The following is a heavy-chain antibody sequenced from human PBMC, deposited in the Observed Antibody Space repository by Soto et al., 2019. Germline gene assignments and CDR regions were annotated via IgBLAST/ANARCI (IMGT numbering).Heavy chain of an antibody. J-gene: IGHJ4*02. CDR1: GFSLNTRAVG. CDR2: IYWDDDK. D-gene: IGHD3-9*01. V-gene: IGHV2-5*02. CDR3: THILVLRYCEPY. Sequence: QITLKESGPTLVKPTQTLTLTCTFSGFSLNTRAVGVGWIRQPPGKALEWLALIYWDDDKRYSPSLKSRLTITKDTSKNQVVLTMTNMDPVDTATYFCTHILVLRYCEPYWGQGTLVTVSS.